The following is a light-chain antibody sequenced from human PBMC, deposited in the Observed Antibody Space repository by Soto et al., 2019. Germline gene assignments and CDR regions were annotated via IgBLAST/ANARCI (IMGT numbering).Light chain of an antibody. Sequence: EIVMTQSPDTLTVSPGEGATLSCRVSQSIRSNLAWYQQRPGQAPRLLMYGASTRADGIPARFTGSGYGTEFTLTISSLKSEDFAVYYCQQYNNWPRTFGQGTKVDIK. CDR3: QQYNNWPRT. J-gene: IGKJ1*01. CDR1: QSIRSN. V-gene: IGKV3-15*01. CDR2: GAS.